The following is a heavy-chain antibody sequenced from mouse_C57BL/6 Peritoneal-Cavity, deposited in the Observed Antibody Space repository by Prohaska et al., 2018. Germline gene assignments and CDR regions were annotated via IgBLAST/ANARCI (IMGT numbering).Heavy chain of an antibody. D-gene: IGHD2-1*01. CDR3: ARGGYYGNPYWYFDV. V-gene: IGHV1-69*01. Sequence: QVKLKQPGAELVMPGASVKLSCKASGDTCTRYRMQWVKQRSGHGLERRGEIDPSDSYTNYNKKFKGKATLTVDKSSSTAYMQLSSLTSEDSAVYYCARGGYYGNPYWYFDVWGTGTTVTVSS. CDR1: GDTCTRYR. CDR2: IDPSDSYT. J-gene: IGHJ1*03.